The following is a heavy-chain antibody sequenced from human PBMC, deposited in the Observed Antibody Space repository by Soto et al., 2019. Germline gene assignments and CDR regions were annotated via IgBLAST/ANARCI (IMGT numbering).Heavy chain of an antibody. CDR3: AREVLKSARSSSFYGDY. CDR2: IKQDGSEK. V-gene: IGHV3-7*05. CDR1: GFTFSSYW. D-gene: IGHD6-6*01. Sequence: GGSLRLSCAASGFTFSSYWMSWVRQAPGKGLEWVANIKQDGSEKYYVDSVKGRFTISRDNAKNSLYLQMNSLRAEDTAVYYYAREVLKSARSSSFYGDYWGQGTLVTVSS. J-gene: IGHJ4*02.